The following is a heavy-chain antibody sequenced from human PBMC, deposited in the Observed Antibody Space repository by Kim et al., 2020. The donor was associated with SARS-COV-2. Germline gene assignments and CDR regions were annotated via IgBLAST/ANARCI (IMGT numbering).Heavy chain of an antibody. V-gene: IGHV4-34*01. D-gene: IGHD2-15*01. CDR2: INHSGST. CDR1: GGSFSGYY. J-gene: IGHJ4*02. CDR3: ARGDGGYCSGGSCYSYFDY. Sequence: SETLSLTCAVYGGSFSGYYWSWIRQPPGKGLEWIGEINHSGSTNYNPSLKSRVTISVDTSKNQFSLKLSSVTAADTAVYYCARGDGGYCSGGSCYSYFDYWGQGTLVTVSS.